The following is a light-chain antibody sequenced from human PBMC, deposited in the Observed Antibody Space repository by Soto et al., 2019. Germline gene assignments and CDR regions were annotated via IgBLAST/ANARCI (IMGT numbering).Light chain of an antibody. CDR1: QTVYNGY. Sequence: ENVLTQSPGTLSLSPGERSTLSCRASQTVYNGYLAWYQQKPGQAPRLLIYGASTRAAGIPDRFSGSGSGTDFTLTITRLEPEDSAVYFCQQYTGPPTTFGQGTRREIK. V-gene: IGKV3-20*01. J-gene: IGKJ5*01. CDR3: QQYTGPPTT. CDR2: GAS.